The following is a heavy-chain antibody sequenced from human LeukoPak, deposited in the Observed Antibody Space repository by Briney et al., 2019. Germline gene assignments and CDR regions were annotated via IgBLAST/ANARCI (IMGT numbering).Heavy chain of an antibody. D-gene: IGHD3-3*01. CDR1: GFTVSSNY. V-gene: IGHV3-53*01. CDR2: IYSGGST. CDR3: ARDRAPTYYDFWSGTRDAFDI. Sequence: GGSLRLSCAASGFTVSSNYMSWVRQAPGKGLEWVSVIYSGGSTYYADSVKGRFTISRDNSKNTLYLQMNSLRAEDTAVYYCARDRAPTYYDFWSGTRDAFDIWGQGTMVTVSS. J-gene: IGHJ3*02.